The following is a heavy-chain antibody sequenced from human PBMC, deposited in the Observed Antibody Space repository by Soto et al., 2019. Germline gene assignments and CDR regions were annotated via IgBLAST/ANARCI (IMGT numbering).Heavy chain of an antibody. J-gene: IGHJ5*02. CDR3: AKDRVIQLLPIWPDP. Sequence: QEHLVESGGGVVQAGTSVRLSCAASGFRFSSYGMHWVRQAPGKGLEWVAFVSSDGNNKYYADSVKGRFTISRDNSKSTMFLQVDSLRVDDTAIYYCAKDRVIQLLPIWPDPWGQGTLVTVSS. D-gene: IGHD2-2*01. V-gene: IGHV3-30*18. CDR2: VSSDGNNK. CDR1: GFRFSSYG.